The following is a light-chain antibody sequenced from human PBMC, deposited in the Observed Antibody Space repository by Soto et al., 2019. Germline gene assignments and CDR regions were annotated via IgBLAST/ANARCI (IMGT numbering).Light chain of an antibody. CDR1: SIDVGGYNY. CDR3: SSFAGTFFV. V-gene: IGLV2-8*01. CDR2: EVN. J-gene: IGLJ1*01. Sequence: QPALTQPRSASGSPGQSVTISCTGTSIDVGGYNYVSWYQQHPGKVPKVLISEVNKRPSGVPDRFSGSKSGNTASLTVFGLQADDEADYYCSSFAGTFFVFGTETKVTVV.